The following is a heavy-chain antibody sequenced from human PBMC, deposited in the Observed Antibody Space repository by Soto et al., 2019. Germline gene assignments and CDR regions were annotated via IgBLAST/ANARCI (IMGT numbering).Heavy chain of an antibody. CDR3: ARDGQTYGQGDY. CDR1: GFSLSDYS. V-gene: IGHV3-11*06. D-gene: IGHD3-10*01. J-gene: IGHJ4*02. Sequence: QVQLVESGGGLDKLGGSLTLSCAASGFSLSDYSMSWIRQAPGKGLEWVSYISSSISYTHYADSVKGRFTASRDNAKNSVFLHLNSLRAEDTSVYYCARDGQTYGQGDYWGQGTLATVS. CDR2: ISSSISYT.